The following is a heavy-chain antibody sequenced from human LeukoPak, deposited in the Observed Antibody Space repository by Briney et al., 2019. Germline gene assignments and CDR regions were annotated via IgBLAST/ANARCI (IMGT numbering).Heavy chain of an antibody. CDR3: ARDPREQWLLYYFDY. D-gene: IGHD6-19*01. CDR1: GFTFSSYA. J-gene: IGHJ4*02. Sequence: PGGSLRLSCAASGFTFSSYAMHWVRQAPGKGLEWVAVISYDGSNKYYADSVKGRFTISRDNSKNTLYLQMSGLRAEDTAFYYCARDPREQWLLYYFDYWGQGTPVTVSS. CDR2: ISYDGSNK. V-gene: IGHV3-30-3*01.